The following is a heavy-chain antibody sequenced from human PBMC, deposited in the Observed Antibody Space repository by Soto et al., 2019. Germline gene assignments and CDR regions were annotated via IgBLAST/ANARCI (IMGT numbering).Heavy chain of an antibody. V-gene: IGHV1-69*01. CDR2: IIPFFGTS. Sequence: QVQLVQSGAEVKKPGSSVKVSCEASGSTFSSYPINWVRQAPGQGLEWMGGIIPFFGTSNYAQKFQGRVTITADESTSTAYMELRSLRSEDTAVYYCARVGHITNYGMAVWGQGTTVTVSS. CDR3: ARVGHITNYGMAV. D-gene: IGHD1-26*01. CDR1: GSTFSSYP. J-gene: IGHJ6*02.